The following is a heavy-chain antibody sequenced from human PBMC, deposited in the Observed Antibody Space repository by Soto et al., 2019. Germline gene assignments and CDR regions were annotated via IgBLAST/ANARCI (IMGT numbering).Heavy chain of an antibody. CDR1: GFTFSNYG. V-gene: IGHV3-30*03. Sequence: QVQLMESGGGVVQPGRSLRLSCAASGFTFSNYGMHWVRQAPGKGLEWVAVISYDGSNKYYTDSVKGRFTISRDNSKNTLYLQMNSLRAEDTAVYYCATRFYGSGSYWYFDLWGRGTLVTVSS. J-gene: IGHJ2*01. CDR3: ATRFYGSGSYWYFDL. CDR2: ISYDGSNK. D-gene: IGHD3-10*01.